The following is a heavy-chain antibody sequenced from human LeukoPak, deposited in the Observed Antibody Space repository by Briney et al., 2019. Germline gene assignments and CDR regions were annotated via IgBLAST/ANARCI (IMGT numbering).Heavy chain of an antibody. Sequence: ASVKVSCKASGGTFSSYAISWVRQAPGQGLEWMGGIIPIFGTANYAQKFQGRVTITADESTSTAYMELSSLRSEDTAVYYCARGNYGKDAFDIWGQGTMVTVSS. V-gene: IGHV1-69*13. CDR3: ARGNYGKDAFDI. CDR1: GGTFSSYA. CDR2: IIPIFGTA. D-gene: IGHD3-10*01. J-gene: IGHJ3*02.